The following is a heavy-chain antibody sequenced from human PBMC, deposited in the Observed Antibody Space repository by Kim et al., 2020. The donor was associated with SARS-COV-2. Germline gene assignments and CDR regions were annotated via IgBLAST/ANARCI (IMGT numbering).Heavy chain of an antibody. J-gene: IGHJ4*02. Sequence: GGSLRLSCTTSGFTFSSYAMHWVRQAPGKGLEWVAVMSYDENNEYYAHSVKGRFTISRDNSKNTLYLQIDILRPEDTALYYCARDLAAAGTGGGAFWGQGTLVTVSS. CDR1: GFTFSSYA. CDR2: MSYDENNE. CDR3: ARDLAAAGTGGGAF. V-gene: IGHV3-30-3*01. D-gene: IGHD6-13*01.